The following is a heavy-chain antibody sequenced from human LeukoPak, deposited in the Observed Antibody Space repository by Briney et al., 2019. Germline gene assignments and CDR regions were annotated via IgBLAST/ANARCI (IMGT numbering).Heavy chain of an antibody. CDR3: ARDGASGYCSSISCYHDAFDI. Sequence: ASVKVSCKASGYTFTGYYMHWVRQAPGQGLEWMGWINPNSGGTNYAQKFQGWVTMTRDTSISTAYMELSRLRSDDTAVYYCARDGASGYCSSISCYHDAFDIWGQGTMVTVSS. J-gene: IGHJ3*02. D-gene: IGHD2-2*03. V-gene: IGHV1-2*04. CDR2: INPNSGGT. CDR1: GYTFTGYY.